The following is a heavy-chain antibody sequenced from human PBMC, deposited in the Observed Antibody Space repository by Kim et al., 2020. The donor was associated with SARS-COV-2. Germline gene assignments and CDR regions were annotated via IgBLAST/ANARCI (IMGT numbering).Heavy chain of an antibody. CDR1: GFTFSSYS. V-gene: IGHV3-21*01. Sequence: GGSLRLSCAASGFTFSSYSMNWVRQAPGKGLEWVSSISSSSSYIYYADSVKGRFTISRDNAKNSLYLQMNSLRAEDTAVYYCARIKVDIVVVTAFDYWGQGTLVTVSS. CDR3: ARIKVDIVVVTAFDY. D-gene: IGHD2-21*02. CDR2: ISSSSSYI. J-gene: IGHJ4*02.